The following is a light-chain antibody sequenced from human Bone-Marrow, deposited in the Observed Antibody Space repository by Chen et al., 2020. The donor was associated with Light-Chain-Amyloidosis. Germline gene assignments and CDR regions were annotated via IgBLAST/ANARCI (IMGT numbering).Light chain of an antibody. Sequence: QSALTQPASVAWSVGQSITISCTGTSPDVGHYNLVSWYQQHPGEAPKLMIYEDSERPSGVSNRFSGSKSGNTASLTISGLQTEDQADYYCCSSSDTDTLIFGTGTRLTVL. CDR3: CSSSDTDTLI. CDR2: EDS. CDR1: SPDVGHYNL. J-gene: IGLJ2*01. V-gene: IGLV2-23*01.